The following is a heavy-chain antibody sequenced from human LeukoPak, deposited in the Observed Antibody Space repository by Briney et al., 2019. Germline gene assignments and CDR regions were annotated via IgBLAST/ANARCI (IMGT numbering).Heavy chain of an antibody. Sequence: KPSETLSLTCSVSGGSISTYYWTWIRQPPGKGLEWIGYIYYSGSTNYNPSLKSRVTISLDTSKNQFSLKLSSVTAADTAVYYCARDFPDCSGGSCYGTFDYWGQGTLVTVSS. CDR3: ARDFPDCSGGSCYGTFDY. J-gene: IGHJ4*02. CDR1: GGSISTYY. V-gene: IGHV4-59*12. CDR2: IYYSGST. D-gene: IGHD2-15*01.